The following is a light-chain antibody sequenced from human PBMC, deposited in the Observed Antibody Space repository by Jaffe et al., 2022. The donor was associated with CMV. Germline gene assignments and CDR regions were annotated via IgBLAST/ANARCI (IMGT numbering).Light chain of an antibody. CDR1: RSDVGGYNS. Sequence: QSALTQPASVSGSPGQSIAISCTGTRSDVGGYNSVSWYQQHPGKAPKLMIYDVTKRPPGVSDRFSGSKSGNTASLTISGLQAEDEADYYCSSKMTPNVVVFGGGTKLTVL. V-gene: IGLV2-14*01. CDR2: DVT. J-gene: IGLJ2*01. CDR3: SSKMTPNVVV.